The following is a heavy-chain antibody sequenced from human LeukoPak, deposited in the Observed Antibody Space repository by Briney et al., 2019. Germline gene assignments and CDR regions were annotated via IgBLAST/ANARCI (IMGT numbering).Heavy chain of an antibody. CDR3: AADPTNYDSFMDV. V-gene: IGHV1-2*06. D-gene: IGHD3-22*01. Sequence: ASVKVSCKASGYTFTGYYMHWVRQAPGQGLEWMGRINPNSGGTNYAQKFQGRVTMTRDTSISTAYMELSRLRSDDTAVYYCAADPTNYDSFMDVWGKGTTVTVSS. CDR2: INPNSGGT. CDR1: GYTFTGYY. J-gene: IGHJ6*03.